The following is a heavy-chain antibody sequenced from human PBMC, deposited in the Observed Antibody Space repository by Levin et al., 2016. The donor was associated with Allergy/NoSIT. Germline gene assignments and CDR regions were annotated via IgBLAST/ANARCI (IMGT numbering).Heavy chain of an antibody. CDR1: GFTFSSYG. Sequence: GGSLRLSCAASGFTFSSYGMHWVRQAPGKGLEWVAVISYDGSNKYYADSVKGRFTISRDNSKNTLYLQMNSLRAEDTAVYYCAKDLKEWELPNYYYYGMDVWGQGTTVTVSS. D-gene: IGHD1-26*01. CDR3: AKDLKEWELPNYYYYGMDV. CDR2: ISYDGSNK. V-gene: IGHV3-30*18. J-gene: IGHJ6*02.